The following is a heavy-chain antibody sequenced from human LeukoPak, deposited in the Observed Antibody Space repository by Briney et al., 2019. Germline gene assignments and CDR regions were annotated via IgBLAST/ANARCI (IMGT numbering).Heavy chain of an antibody. J-gene: IGHJ4*02. CDR1: GYSFTSYW. CDR3: ARLGGTDIVVVPAASPYYFDY. D-gene: IGHD2-2*01. Sequence: GESLKISSKGSGYSFTSYWIGWVRQMPGKGLEWMGIIYPGDSDTRYSPSFQGQVTISADKSISTAYLQWSSLKASDTAMYYCARLGGTDIVVVPAASPYYFDYWGQGTLVTVSS. CDR2: IYPGDSDT. V-gene: IGHV5-51*01.